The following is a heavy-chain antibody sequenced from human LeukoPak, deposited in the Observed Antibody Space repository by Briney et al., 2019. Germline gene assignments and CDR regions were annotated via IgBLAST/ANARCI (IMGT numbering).Heavy chain of an antibody. D-gene: IGHD6-13*01. V-gene: IGHV4-34*01. CDR2: INHSGST. Sequence: SETLSLTCAVYGRSFSGYYWSWIRQPPGKGLEWIGEINHSGSTNYNPSLESRVTISVDTSKNQFSLKLSSVTAADTAVYYCARVRQQLVPNYFDYWGQGTLVTVSS. J-gene: IGHJ4*02. CDR3: ARVRQQLVPNYFDY. CDR1: GRSFSGYY.